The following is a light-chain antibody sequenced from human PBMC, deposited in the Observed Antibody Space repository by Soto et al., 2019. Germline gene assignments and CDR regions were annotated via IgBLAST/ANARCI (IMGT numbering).Light chain of an antibody. CDR1: SSDVGSYNL. V-gene: IGLV2-23*02. CDR3: CSYAASSTYV. J-gene: IGLJ1*01. Sequence: QSALTPPASVSGSLGQSITISCTGTSSDVGSYNLVSWYQQHPGKAPKLMIYDVTKRPSGVSDRFSGSRSGNTASLTISGLQAEDESDYYCCSYAASSTYVFGSGTKLTVL. CDR2: DVT.